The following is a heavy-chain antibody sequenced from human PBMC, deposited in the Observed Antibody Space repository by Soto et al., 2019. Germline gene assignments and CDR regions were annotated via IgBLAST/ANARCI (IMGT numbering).Heavy chain of an antibody. D-gene: IGHD3-22*01. CDR2: IYYSGST. V-gene: IGHV4-59*01. CDR3: ARGHTYYYDSSGYYSPPGFDY. J-gene: IGHJ4*02. CDR1: GGSISSYY. Sequence: QVQLQESGPGLVKPSETLSLTCTVSGGSISSYYWSWIRQPPGKGLEWIGYIYYSGSTNYNPSLKSRVTISVDTSKNQFSLKLSSVTAADTAVYYCARGHTYYYDSSGYYSPPGFDYWGQGTLVTVSS.